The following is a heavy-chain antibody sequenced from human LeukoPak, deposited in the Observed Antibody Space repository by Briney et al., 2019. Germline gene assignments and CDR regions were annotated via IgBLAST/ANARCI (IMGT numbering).Heavy chain of an antibody. J-gene: IGHJ3*02. CDR1: GFTFSNAW. V-gene: IGHV3-15*01. Sequence: GGSLRLSCAASGFTFSNAWMSWVRQAPGKGLEWVGRIKSKTDGGTTDYAAPVKGRFAISRDDSKNTLYLQMNSLKTEDTAVYYCTTDSGSYYDAFDIWGQGTMVTVSS. CDR3: TTDSGSYYDAFDI. CDR2: IKSKTDGGTT. D-gene: IGHD1-26*01.